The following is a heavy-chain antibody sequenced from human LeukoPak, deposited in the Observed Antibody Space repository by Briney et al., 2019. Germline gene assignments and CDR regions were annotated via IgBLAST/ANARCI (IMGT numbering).Heavy chain of an antibody. V-gene: IGHV3-23*01. CDR2: MTSGGAT. CDR1: GFSFSKYA. CDR3: AKDKIVGDGRWDFDY. J-gene: IGHJ4*02. Sequence: GGSLRLSCAGSGFSFSKYAASWVRQAPGKGLEWVSGMTSGGATYHADSVEGRFVISRDNSKNTVYLQMNSLRVEDTALYFCAKDKIVGDGRWDFDYWGQGTLVTVSS. D-gene: IGHD3-10*01.